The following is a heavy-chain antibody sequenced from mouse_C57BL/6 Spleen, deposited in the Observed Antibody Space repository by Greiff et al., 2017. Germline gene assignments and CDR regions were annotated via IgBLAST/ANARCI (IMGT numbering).Heavy chain of an antibody. CDR1: GFTFSDYY. CDR2: ISNGGGSN. CDR3: ARQEESVYFDY. Sequence: EVQGVESGGGLVQPGGSLQLSCAASGFTFSDYYMYWVRQTPEKRLEWVAYISNGGGSNYYPDTVKGRFTIARDNAKHTLYLQMCRLKSEDTAMYYCARQEESVYFDYWGQGTSLTVSS. V-gene: IGHV5-12*01. J-gene: IGHJ2*02.